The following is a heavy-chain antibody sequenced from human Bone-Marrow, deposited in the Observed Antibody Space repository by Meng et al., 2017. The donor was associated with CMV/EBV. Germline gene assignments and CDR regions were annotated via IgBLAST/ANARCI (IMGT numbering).Heavy chain of an antibody. Sequence: ASVKVSCMACGYTFTGYYMHWVRQAPGQGLEWMGWINPNSGGTDDVQKLQGRVTMTRDTSISTAYMELSRLRSDDTAVYYCGRDPQMRFLDWDASWWFDPWGQGTLVTVSS. D-gene: IGHD3/OR15-3a*01. CDR2: INPNSGGT. CDR1: GYTFTGYY. J-gene: IGHJ5*02. V-gene: IGHV1-2*02. CDR3: GRDPQMRFLDWDASWWFDP.